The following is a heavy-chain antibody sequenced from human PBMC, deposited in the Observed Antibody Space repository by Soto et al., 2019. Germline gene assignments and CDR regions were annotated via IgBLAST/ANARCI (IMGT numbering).Heavy chain of an antibody. D-gene: IGHD3-22*01. CDR1: GFTFSSYS. J-gene: IGHJ3*02. CDR3: ARSDSSGYLDAFDI. V-gene: IGHV3-48*02. Sequence: EVQLVESGGGLVQRGGSLRLSCAASGFTFSSYSMNWVRQAPGKGLEWVSYISSSSSTIYYADSVKGRFTISRDNAKNSLYLQMNSLRDEDTAVYYCARSDSSGYLDAFDIWGQGTMVTVSS. CDR2: ISSSSSTI.